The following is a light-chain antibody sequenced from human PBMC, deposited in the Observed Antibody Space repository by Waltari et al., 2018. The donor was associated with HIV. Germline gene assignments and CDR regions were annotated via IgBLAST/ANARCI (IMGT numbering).Light chain of an antibody. J-gene: IGLJ3*02. V-gene: IGLV2-11*01. CDR3: CSYAGSRWV. Sequence: QSALTQPRSVSGSPGQSVTISCTGTSSDVGGYNYVSWYQQHPGKAPKRMIYDVSKRPPGVPDRFSGSSSGNASSLTISWLQAEDDADYYCCSYAGSRWVFGGGTKLTVL. CDR2: DVS. CDR1: SSDVGGYNY.